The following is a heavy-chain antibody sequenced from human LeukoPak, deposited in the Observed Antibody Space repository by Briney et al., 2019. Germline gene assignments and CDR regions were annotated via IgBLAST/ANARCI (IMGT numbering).Heavy chain of an antibody. CDR2: MNPNSGNT. CDR1: GYTFTSYD. J-gene: IGHJ4*02. V-gene: IGHV1-8*01. Sequence: ASVKVSCKASGYTFTSYDINWVRQATGQGLEWMGWMNPNSGNTGYAQKFQGRVTMTRNTSISTAYMELSSLRSEDTAVYYCARALAAADYFDYWGQGTLVTVSS. D-gene: IGHD6-13*01. CDR3: ARALAAADYFDY.